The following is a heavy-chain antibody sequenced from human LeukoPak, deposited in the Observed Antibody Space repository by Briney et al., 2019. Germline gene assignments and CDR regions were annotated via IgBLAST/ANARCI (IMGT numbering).Heavy chain of an antibody. CDR2: ISSSSNII. D-gene: IGHD3-10*01. CDR3: ARDFAREFTIDY. Sequence: PGGSLRLSCAASGFTLSNYNMNWVRQPPGKGLQWVSYISSSSNIIYYADSVKGRFTISRDNAKNSLFLQMNSLRAEDTAVYYCARDFAREFTIDYWGQGTLVTVSS. V-gene: IGHV3-48*01. CDR1: GFTLSNYN. J-gene: IGHJ4*02.